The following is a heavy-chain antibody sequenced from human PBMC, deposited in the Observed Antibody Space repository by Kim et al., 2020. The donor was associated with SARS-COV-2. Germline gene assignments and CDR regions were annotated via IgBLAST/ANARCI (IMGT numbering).Heavy chain of an antibody. D-gene: IGHD4-17*01. CDR3: AREAYGGNDY. J-gene: IGHJ4*02. Sequence: TNSNRSLKSRVTISVDTSPHQFSLKLSSVTAADTAVYYCAREAYGGNDYWGQGTLVTVSS. V-gene: IGHV4-59*01. CDR2: T.